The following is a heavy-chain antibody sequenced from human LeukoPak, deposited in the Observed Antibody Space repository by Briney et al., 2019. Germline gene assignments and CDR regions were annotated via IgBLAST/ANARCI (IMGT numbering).Heavy chain of an antibody. J-gene: IGHJ4*02. V-gene: IGHV3-21*01. CDR1: GFTFSSYN. Sequence: GGSLRLSCAASGFTFSSYNMNWVRQAPGKGLEWVSSISSSSSYIYYADSVKGRFTISRDNAKNSLYLQMNSLRAEDTAVYYCASNLRYDILTGSDRTDGGQGTLVTVS. D-gene: IGHD3-9*01. CDR2: ISSSSSYI. CDR3: ASNLRYDILTGSDRTD.